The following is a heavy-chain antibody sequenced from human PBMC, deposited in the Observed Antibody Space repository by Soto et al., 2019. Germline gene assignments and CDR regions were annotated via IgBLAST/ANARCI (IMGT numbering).Heavy chain of an antibody. J-gene: IGHJ6*02. Sequence: SETLSLTCIVSGGSVSSGGYYWTWLRQPPGKGLEWIGYIYYSGRTNYNPSLKSRVTISVDTSKNQFSLKLSSVTAADTAVYFCASERGLFPYSVMNFWGQGTAVTVSS. D-gene: IGHD3-10*01. CDR1: GGSVSSGGYY. CDR2: IYYSGRT. V-gene: IGHV4-61*08. CDR3: ASERGLFPYSVMNF.